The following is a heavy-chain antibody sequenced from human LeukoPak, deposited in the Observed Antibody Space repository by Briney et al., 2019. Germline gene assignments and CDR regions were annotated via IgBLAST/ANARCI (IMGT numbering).Heavy chain of an antibody. J-gene: IGHJ4*02. CDR1: GGSISSSSYY. CDR2: IYYSGST. V-gene: IGHV4-39*07. CDR3: AREPALGYSGAVDY. Sequence: SETLSLTCTVSGGSISSSSYYWGWIRQPPGKGLEWIGSIYYSGSTYYNPSLKSRVTISVDSSKNQFSLKLSSVTAADTAVYYCAREPALGYSGAVDYWGQGTLVTVSS. D-gene: IGHD2-15*01.